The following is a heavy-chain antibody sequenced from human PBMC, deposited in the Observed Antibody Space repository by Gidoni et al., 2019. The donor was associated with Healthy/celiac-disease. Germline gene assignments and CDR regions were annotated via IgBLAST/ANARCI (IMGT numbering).Heavy chain of an antibody. V-gene: IGHV3-23*01. Sequence: EVQLLESGGGLVQPGGSLSLSCAAPGFPFSSYARSWVRQAPGRGLEWVSAISGSGGSTYDEEAVKGRFTITRDNSKNTLYLQMNSLRAEDTAVDYCAKGTGPRKVAYFDYWGQGTLVTVSS. D-gene: IGHD5-12*01. CDR1: GFPFSSYA. J-gene: IGHJ4*02. CDR3: AKGTGPRKVAYFDY. CDR2: ISGSGGST.